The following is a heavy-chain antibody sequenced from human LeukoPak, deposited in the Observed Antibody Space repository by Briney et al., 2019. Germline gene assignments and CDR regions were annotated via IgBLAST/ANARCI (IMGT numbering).Heavy chain of an antibody. CDR1: GFTFSSYA. V-gene: IGHV3-30*04. J-gene: IGHJ4*02. D-gene: IGHD5-12*01. CDR2: ISYDGSNK. Sequence: GRSLRLSCAASGFTFSSYAMHWVRQAPGKGLEWVAVISYDGSNKYYADSVKGRFTISRDNSKNTLYLQMNSLRAEDTAVYYCAGYRFDYWGQGTLVTVSS. CDR3: AGYRFDY.